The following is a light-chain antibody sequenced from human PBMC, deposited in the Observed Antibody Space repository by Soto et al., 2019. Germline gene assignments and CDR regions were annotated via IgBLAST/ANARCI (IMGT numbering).Light chain of an antibody. CDR2: EVN. Sequence: QSVLTQPASVSGSPGQSITISCTGTSSNVGSYKLVSWYQQPPGKAPKLMIFEVNKRPSGVSNRLSGSKSGNTASLTISGLKVEDEADYYCCSSGGSPTYVFGTGTKVTVL. J-gene: IGLJ1*01. CDR1: SSNVGSYKL. V-gene: IGLV2-23*02. CDR3: CSSGGSPTYV.